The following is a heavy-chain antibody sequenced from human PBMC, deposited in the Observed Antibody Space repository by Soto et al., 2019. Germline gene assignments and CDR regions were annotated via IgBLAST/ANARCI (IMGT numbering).Heavy chain of an antibody. Sequence: GGSLRLSCAASGFTVSSNYMSWVRQAPGKGLEWVSVIYSGGSTYYADSVKGRFTISRDNSKNTLYLQMNSLRAEDPAVYYCARERLVNDAFDIWGQGTMVTVSS. J-gene: IGHJ3*02. CDR1: GFTVSSNY. V-gene: IGHV3-53*01. CDR2: IYSGGST. D-gene: IGHD2-8*02. CDR3: ARERLVNDAFDI.